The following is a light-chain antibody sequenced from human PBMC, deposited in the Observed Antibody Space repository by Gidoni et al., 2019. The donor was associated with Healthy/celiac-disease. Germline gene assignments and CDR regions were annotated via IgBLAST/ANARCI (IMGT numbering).Light chain of an antibody. Sequence: LSCRASQSVSSNLAWYQQKPGQAPRLLIYGASTRATGIPARFSGSGSGTEFTLTISSLQSEDFAVYYCQQYNNWPGYTFGQGTKLEIK. CDR2: GAS. J-gene: IGKJ2*01. CDR3: QQYNNWPGYT. CDR1: QSVSSN. V-gene: IGKV3-15*01.